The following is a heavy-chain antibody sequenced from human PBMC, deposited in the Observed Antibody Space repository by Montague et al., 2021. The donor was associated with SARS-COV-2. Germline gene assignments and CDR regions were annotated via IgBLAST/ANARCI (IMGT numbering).Heavy chain of an antibody. Sequence: SLRLSCAASGFTLSGFSMHWIRQAPGKGLAWVSLIDHTGAMINYADSVRGRFIISRDNAKNTVYLQMDSLGADDTAVYYCGRHSFGPRDLWGQGTLVTVSS. V-gene: IGHV3-74*01. CDR2: IDHTGAMI. CDR1: GFTLSGFS. CDR3: GRHSFGPRDL. D-gene: IGHD3-10*01. J-gene: IGHJ4*02.